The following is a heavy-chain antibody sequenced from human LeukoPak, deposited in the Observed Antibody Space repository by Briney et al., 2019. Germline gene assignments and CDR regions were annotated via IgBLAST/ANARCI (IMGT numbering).Heavy chain of an antibody. J-gene: IGHJ3*02. CDR3: ARKGYYSQAFDM. D-gene: IGHD3-22*01. V-gene: IGHV3-48*01. CDR1: GFTFSSYS. Sequence: GGSLRLSCAASGFTFSSYSMNWVRQAPGKGLEWVSYSYSSSSSSSIYYADSVKGRFTISRDNAENSLYLQMNSLRAEDTAVYYCARKGYYSQAFDMWGQGTMVTVSS. CDR2: SSSSSSSI.